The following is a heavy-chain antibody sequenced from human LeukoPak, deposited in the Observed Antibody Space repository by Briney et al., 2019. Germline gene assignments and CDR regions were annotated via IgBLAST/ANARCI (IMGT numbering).Heavy chain of an antibody. CDR2: MNPNSGNT. V-gene: IGHV1-8*03. J-gene: IGHJ4*02. CDR1: GYTFTSYD. Sequence: ASVKVSCKASGYTFTSYDINWVRQATGQGLEWMGWMNPNSGNTGYAQKFQGRVTITRSTSMSTAYMELSSLRSEDTAVYYCARDLEGHFGGFYFDYWGQGTLVTVSS. D-gene: IGHD2-21*01. CDR3: ARDLEGHFGGFYFDY.